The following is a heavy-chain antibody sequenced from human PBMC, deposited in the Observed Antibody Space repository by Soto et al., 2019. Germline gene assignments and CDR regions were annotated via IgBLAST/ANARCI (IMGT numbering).Heavy chain of an antibody. J-gene: IGHJ2*01. V-gene: IGHV3-30-3*01. Sequence: QVQLVESGGGVVQPGRSLRLSCAASGFTFSSYAMHWVRQAPGKGLEWVAVISYDGSNKYYADSVKGRFTISRDNSKNTLYLQMNSLRAEDTAVYYCARGQYCGGDCYPDYWYFDLWGRGTLVTVSS. CDR1: GFTFSSYA. CDR3: ARGQYCGGDCYPDYWYFDL. D-gene: IGHD2-21*02. CDR2: ISYDGSNK.